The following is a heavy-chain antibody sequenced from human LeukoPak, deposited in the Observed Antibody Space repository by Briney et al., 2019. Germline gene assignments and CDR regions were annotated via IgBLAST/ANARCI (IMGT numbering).Heavy chain of an antibody. V-gene: IGHV3-48*04. CDR2: ITTSGTI. D-gene: IGHD2-15*01. J-gene: IGHJ5*02. Sequence: QAGGSLRLSCAASGITFSSYSMNWVRQAPGKGLEWVSYITTSGTIYYADSVKGRFTISRDNAKNSLYLQMNSLRAEDTAVYYCARDYCSGGSCYQILTWGQGTLVTVSS. CDR1: GITFSSYS. CDR3: ARDYCSGGSCYQILT.